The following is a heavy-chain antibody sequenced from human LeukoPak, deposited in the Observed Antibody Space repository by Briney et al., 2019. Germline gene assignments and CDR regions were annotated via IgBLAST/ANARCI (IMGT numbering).Heavy chain of an antibody. D-gene: IGHD2-2*01. CDR1: GGSISSYY. J-gene: IGHJ4*02. Sequence: SETLSLTCTVSGGSISSYYWSWIRQPPGKGLEWIGDIYYSGSTNYNPSLKSRVTISVDTSKNQFSLKLSSVTAADTAVYYCTRGGSGYCSSTNCYPYDYWGQGTLVTVSS. CDR2: IYYSGST. CDR3: TRGGSGYCSSTNCYPYDY. V-gene: IGHV4-59*01.